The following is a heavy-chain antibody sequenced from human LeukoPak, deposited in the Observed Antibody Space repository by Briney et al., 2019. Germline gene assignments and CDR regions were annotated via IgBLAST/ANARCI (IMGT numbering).Heavy chain of an antibody. CDR2: IKQDGSEK. CDR3: ARIQYSSSWYGNYYYYYMDV. J-gene: IGHJ6*03. D-gene: IGHD6-13*01. Sequence: GGSLRLSCAASGFTFSSYWMSWVRQAPGKGLEWMANIKQDGSEKYYVDSVKGRFTISRDNAKNSLYLQMNSLRAEDTAVYYCARIQYSSSWYGNYYYYYMDVWGKGTTVTVSS. V-gene: IGHV3-7*01. CDR1: GFTFSSYW.